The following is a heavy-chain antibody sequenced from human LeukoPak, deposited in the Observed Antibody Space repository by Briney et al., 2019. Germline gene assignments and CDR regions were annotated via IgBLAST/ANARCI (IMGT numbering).Heavy chain of an antibody. D-gene: IGHD6-6*01. Sequence: SQTLSLTCTVSGGSVTSGGYYWSWIRQHPGKGLEWIGYVYYTGCTYYNPSLKSRVTISPDTSKNQFPLKVSSVTAADTAVYYCARISAGRYGMDVWGQGTTVTVSS. CDR3: ARISAGRYGMDV. J-gene: IGHJ6*02. CDR2: VYYTGCT. CDR1: GGSVTSGGYY. V-gene: IGHV4-31*03.